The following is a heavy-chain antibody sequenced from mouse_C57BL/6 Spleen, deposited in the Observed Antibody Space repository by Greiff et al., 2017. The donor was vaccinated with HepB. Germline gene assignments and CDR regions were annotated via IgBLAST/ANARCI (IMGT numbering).Heavy chain of an antibody. CDR2: IWSGGST. J-gene: IGHJ4*01. Sequence: QVQLKESGPGLVQPSQSLSITCTVSGFSLTSYGVHWVRQSPGKGLEWLGVIWSGGSTDYNAAFISRLSISKDNSKSQVFFKMNSLQADDTAIYYCARNVNYYGTHYYAMDYWGQGTSVTVSS. V-gene: IGHV2-2*01. CDR3: ARNVNYYGTHYYAMDY. D-gene: IGHD1-1*01. CDR1: GFSLTSYG.